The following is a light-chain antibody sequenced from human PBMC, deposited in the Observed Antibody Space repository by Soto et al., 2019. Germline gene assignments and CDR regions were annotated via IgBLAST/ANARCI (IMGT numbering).Light chain of an antibody. V-gene: IGLV2-14*01. CDR2: DVT. CDR3: SSYTTIGTYVL. J-gene: IGLJ2*01. CDR1: SSDVGGYDY. Sequence: QSALTQPASVSGSPGQSITISCTGNSSDVGGYDYVSWYQQHPGKAPKLMIYDVTNRPSGVSNRFSGSKSGNTASLTISGLQAEDDADYFCSSYTTIGTYVLFGGGTKLTVL.